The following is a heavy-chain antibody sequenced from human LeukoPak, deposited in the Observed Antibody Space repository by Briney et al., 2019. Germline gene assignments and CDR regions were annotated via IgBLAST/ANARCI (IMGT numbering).Heavy chain of an antibody. CDR2: LYTGGTT. J-gene: IGHJ3*02. Sequence: GGSLRLSCAASGFTFSSYAMSWVRQAPGKGLEWVSVLYTGGTTYYADSVKGRFTISRDNSKNTVYLDMNSLRAEDTAVYYCAREFSGYAFDIWGQGTMVTVSS. CDR3: AREFSGYAFDI. CDR1: GFTFSSYA. V-gene: IGHV3-66*01. D-gene: IGHD5-12*01.